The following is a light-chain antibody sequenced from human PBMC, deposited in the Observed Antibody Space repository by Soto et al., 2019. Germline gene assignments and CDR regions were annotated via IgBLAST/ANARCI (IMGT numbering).Light chain of an antibody. V-gene: IGKV3-11*01. CDR3: QQRSNWPPSIT. Sequence: EIVLTQSPATLSLSPGERATLSCRASQSVSSYLAWYQQKPGQAPRLLIYDASNRSTGIPARFSGSGSGTAFTLTISSLEPEDFAVYSCQQRSNWPPSITFGQGTRLEIK. CDR2: DAS. CDR1: QSVSSY. J-gene: IGKJ5*01.